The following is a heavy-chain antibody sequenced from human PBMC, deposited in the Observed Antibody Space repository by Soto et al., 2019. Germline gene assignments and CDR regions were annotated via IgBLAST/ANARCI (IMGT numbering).Heavy chain of an antibody. CDR1: GGSISSSSYY. CDR3: ARLPDYRYCSSTSCYDVDV. D-gene: IGHD2-2*01. V-gene: IGHV4-39*07. CDR2: IYYSGST. J-gene: IGHJ6*02. Sequence: SETLSLTCTVSGGSISSSSYYWGWIRQPPGKGLEWIGSIYYSGSTYYNQSLKSRVTISVDTSKNQFSLKLSSVTAADTAVYYCARLPDYRYCSSTSCYDVDVWGQGTTVTVSS.